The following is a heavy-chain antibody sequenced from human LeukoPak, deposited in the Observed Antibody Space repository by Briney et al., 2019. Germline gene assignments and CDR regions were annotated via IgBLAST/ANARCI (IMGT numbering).Heavy chain of an antibody. V-gene: IGHV3-23*01. J-gene: IGHJ6*03. CDR3: AKDLSGSSIERGYLDV. D-gene: IGHD1-26*01. CDR2: IGRSGDNT. Sequence: PGGSLRLSCAASGFTFRSYAMRWVRQAPGKGLECVSAIGRSGDNTYYADSVKGRFTISRDNSKNTLYLQMYSLRAEDTAVYYCAKDLSGSSIERGYLDVWGKGTKVTLS. CDR1: GFTFRSYA.